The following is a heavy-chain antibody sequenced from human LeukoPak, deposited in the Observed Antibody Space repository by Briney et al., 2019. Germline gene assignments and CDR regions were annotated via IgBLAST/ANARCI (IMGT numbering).Heavy chain of an antibody. V-gene: IGHV4-34*01. CDR1: GGSFSGYY. CDR3: ARGDSSSWLFDY. Sequence: SETLSLTCAVYGGSFSGYYWSWIRQPPGKGLEWIGEINHSGSTNYNPSLKSRVTVSVDTSKNQFSLKLSSVTAADTAVYYCARGDSSSWLFDYWGQGTLVTVSS. D-gene: IGHD6-13*01. CDR2: INHSGST. J-gene: IGHJ4*02.